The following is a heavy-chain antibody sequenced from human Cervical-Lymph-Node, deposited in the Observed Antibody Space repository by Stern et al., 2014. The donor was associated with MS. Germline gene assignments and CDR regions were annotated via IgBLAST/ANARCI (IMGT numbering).Heavy chain of an antibody. CDR2: IHDSGST. CDR3: ATTRWDLFTWNWFDP. Sequence: VQLVESGPGLVKPSQTLSLTCTVSGGSISSSGYYWSWIRQPADKGLEWIGRIHDSGSTYYNPSLKSRVTISMDTAKNQFSLKLTSVTAADPAVYYCATTRWDLFTWNWFDPWGQGTLVTVSS. V-gene: IGHV4-61*02. CDR1: GGSISSSGYY. D-gene: IGHD1-26*01. J-gene: IGHJ5*02.